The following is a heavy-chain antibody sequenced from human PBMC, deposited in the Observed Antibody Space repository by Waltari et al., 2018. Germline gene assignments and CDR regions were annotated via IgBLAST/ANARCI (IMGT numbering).Heavy chain of an antibody. CDR2: IYYSGST. CDR1: GGSLSSYY. D-gene: IGHD6-6*01. J-gene: IGHJ4*02. CDR3: ARGVSSWGAVDY. V-gene: IGHV4-59*01. Sequence: QVQLQESGPGLVKPSETLSLTCTVSGGSLSSYYWSWIRQPPGKGLEWIGYIYYSGSTNYNPSLKSRVTISVDTSKNQFSLKLSSVTAADTAVYYCARGVSSWGAVDYWGQGTLVTVSS.